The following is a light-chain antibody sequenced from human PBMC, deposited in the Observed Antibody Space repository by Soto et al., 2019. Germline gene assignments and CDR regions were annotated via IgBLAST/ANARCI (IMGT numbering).Light chain of an antibody. J-gene: IGKJ1*01. V-gene: IGKV3-11*01. CDR3: QHSGTWWT. Sequence: IVLTQSRGTLSVSPVDIVTLSFRASQSISINLAWYQHKPGQAPRLLIYDASNRATGIPVKFTGSGYGTDFTLTISSLESEDSAVYYCQHSGTWWTFGQGTKVDIK. CDR2: DAS. CDR1: QSISIN.